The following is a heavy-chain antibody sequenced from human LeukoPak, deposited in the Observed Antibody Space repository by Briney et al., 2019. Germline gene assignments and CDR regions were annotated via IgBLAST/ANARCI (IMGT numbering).Heavy chain of an antibody. J-gene: IGHJ3*02. CDR2: IYYSGST. CDR1: GGSISSYY. Sequence: SGTLSLTCTDSGGSISSYYWSWIRQPPGKGLEWIGYIYYSGSTNYNPSLKSRVTISVDTSKNQFSLKLSSVTAADTAVYYCARAPYDILTRLGAFDIWGQGTMVTVSS. CDR3: ARAPYDILTRLGAFDI. D-gene: IGHD3-9*01. V-gene: IGHV4-59*01.